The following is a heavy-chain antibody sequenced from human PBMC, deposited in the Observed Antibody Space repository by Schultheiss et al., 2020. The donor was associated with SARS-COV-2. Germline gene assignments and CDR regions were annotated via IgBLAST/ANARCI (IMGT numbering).Heavy chain of an antibody. V-gene: IGHV3-23*01. D-gene: IGHD3-10*01. CDR1: GFTVSSNY. J-gene: IGHJ3*02. CDR2: ISGSGGST. CDR3: ARVRAVGGIDAFDI. Sequence: GGSLRLSCAASGFTVSSNYMSWVRQAPGKGLEWVSAISGSGGSTYYADSVKGRFTISRDNSKNTLYLQMNSLRAEDTAVYYCARVRAVGGIDAFDIWGQGTMVTVSS.